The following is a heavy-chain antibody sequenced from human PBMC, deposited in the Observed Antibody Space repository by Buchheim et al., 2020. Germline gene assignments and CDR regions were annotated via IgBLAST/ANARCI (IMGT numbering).Heavy chain of an antibody. D-gene: IGHD3-16*02. CDR1: GGSISSGGYH. J-gene: IGHJ3*02. Sequence: QVQLQESGPGLVKPSQTLSLTCTVSGGSISSGGYHWSWIRQHPGKGLEWIGYIYYSGSTYYNPSRKSRFTISVDTSKNQFYLKLSSVTAADTAVYYCARVARPVKAFDIWGQGT. V-gene: IGHV4-31*03. CDR2: IYYSGST. CDR3: ARVARPVKAFDI.